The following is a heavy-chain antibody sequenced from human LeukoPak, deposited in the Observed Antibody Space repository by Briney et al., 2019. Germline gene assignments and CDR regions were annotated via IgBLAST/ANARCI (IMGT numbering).Heavy chain of an antibody. V-gene: IGHV3-30*04. CDR3: ARDRYYDSSGPQTGYYYGMDV. CDR1: GFTFSSYA. Sequence: GGSLRLSCAASGFTFSSYAMHWVRQAPGKGREWVAVISYDGSNKYYADSVKGRFTMSSDNSKNTLYLQMNSLRAEDTAVYYCARDRYYDSSGPQTGYYYGMDVWGQGTTVTVSS. CDR2: ISYDGSNK. J-gene: IGHJ6*02. D-gene: IGHD3-22*01.